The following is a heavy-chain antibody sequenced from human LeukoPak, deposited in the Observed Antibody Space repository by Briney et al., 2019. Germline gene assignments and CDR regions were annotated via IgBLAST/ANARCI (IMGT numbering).Heavy chain of an antibody. CDR2: ISGSGGIT. Sequence: GGSLRLSCAASGFTVSSNCMTWVRQAPGKGLEWVSAISGSGGITYYADSVKGRFTISRDNSKNTLYLQMNTLGAADTAVYYCAKDRGNSGYDLSDYWGQGTLVTVSS. CDR1: GFTVSSNC. V-gene: IGHV3-23*01. D-gene: IGHD5-12*01. CDR3: AKDRGNSGYDLSDY. J-gene: IGHJ4*02.